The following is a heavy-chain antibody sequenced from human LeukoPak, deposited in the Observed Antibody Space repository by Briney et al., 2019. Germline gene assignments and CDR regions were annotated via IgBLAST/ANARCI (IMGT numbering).Heavy chain of an antibody. CDR1: GFTFSDYY. D-gene: IGHD3-3*01. CDR2: ISSSASTI. J-gene: IGHJ4*02. V-gene: IGHV3-11*04. CDR3: ARTYYDFWSGYYIDY. Sequence: PGGSLRLSCAASGFTFSDYYMTWIRQAPGKGLEWVSYISSSASTIYYADSVKGRFTISRDNARNSLYLQMNSLRTEDTAVYYCARTYYDFWSGYYIDYWGQGTLVTVSS.